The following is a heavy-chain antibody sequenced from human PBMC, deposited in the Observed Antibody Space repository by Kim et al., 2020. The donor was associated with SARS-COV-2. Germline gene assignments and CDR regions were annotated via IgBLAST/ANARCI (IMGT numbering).Heavy chain of an antibody. CDR3: AKDIARDRIQLWGTPVDY. CDR2: ISWNSGSI. CDR1: GFTFGDYA. Sequence: GGSLRLSCAASGFTFGDYAMHWVRQAPGKGLEWVSGISWNSGSIGYADSVKGRFTISRDNAKNSLYLQMNSLRAEDTALYYCAKDIARDRIQLWGTPVDYWGQGTLVTVSS. D-gene: IGHD5-18*01. V-gene: IGHV3-9*01. J-gene: IGHJ4*02.